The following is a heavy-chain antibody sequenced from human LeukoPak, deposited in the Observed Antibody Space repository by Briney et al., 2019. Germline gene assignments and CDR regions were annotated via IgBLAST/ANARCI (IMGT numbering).Heavy chain of an antibody. CDR3: ARDLDYYDGSGYSSSALDY. CDR2: ITNSSTYI. Sequence: GGSLRLSCAASGFSFSSYTMNWVRQAPGRGLEWVSSITNSSTYIYYADSVRGRFTVSRDNAKNALYLQMNSLRAEDTAVYFCARDLDYYDGSGYSSSALDYWGQGTLLTVSS. J-gene: IGHJ4*02. D-gene: IGHD3-22*01. CDR1: GFSFSSYT. V-gene: IGHV3-21*01.